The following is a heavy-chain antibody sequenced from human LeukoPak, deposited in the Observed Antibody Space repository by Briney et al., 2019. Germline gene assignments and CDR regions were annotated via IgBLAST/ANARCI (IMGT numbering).Heavy chain of an antibody. CDR2: IIAIFGTA. V-gene: IGHV1-69*13. CDR3: ASTLTTHAFDV. Sequence: SVKVSCKASGGTFSSYAISWVRQAPGQGLEWMGGIIAIFGTANYAQKFQGRVTIIADESTSTAYMEVSSLRSEYTAVYYCASTLTTHAFDVWGQGTMVTVSS. J-gene: IGHJ3*01. D-gene: IGHD4-11*01. CDR1: GGTFSSYA.